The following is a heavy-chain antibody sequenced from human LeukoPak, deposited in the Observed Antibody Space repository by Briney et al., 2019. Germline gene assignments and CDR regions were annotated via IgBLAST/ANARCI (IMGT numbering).Heavy chain of an antibody. Sequence: PGGSLRLSCAASGFNFEDYAMHWARQTPGKGLEWVSGISWNSGSIGYTDSVKGRFTISRDNAKNSLYLQMNSLRVEDTALYYCAKEELILQESNWDAFDIWGQGTMVTVSS. CDR3: AKEELILQESNWDAFDI. D-gene: IGHD2-15*01. V-gene: IGHV3-9*01. CDR1: GFNFEDYA. CDR2: ISWNSGSI. J-gene: IGHJ3*02.